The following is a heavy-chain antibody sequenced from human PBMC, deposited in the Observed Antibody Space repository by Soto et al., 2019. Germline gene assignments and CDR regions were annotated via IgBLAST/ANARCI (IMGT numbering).Heavy chain of an antibody. CDR1: GGTFSSYA. Sequence: ASVKVSCKASGGTFSSYAISWVRQAPGQGLEWMGGIIPIFGTANYAQKFQGRVTITADESTSTAYMELSSLRSEDTALYYCAKRDRSNWPYFDYWGQGTLVTVSS. CDR3: AKRDRSNWPYFDY. CDR2: IIPIFGTA. D-gene: IGHD1-20*01. V-gene: IGHV1-69*13. J-gene: IGHJ4*02.